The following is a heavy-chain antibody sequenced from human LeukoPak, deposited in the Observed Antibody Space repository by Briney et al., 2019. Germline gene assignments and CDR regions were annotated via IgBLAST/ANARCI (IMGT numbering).Heavy chain of an antibody. CDR3: ARELDYYGSGSQGSPYYYYGMDV. CDR1: GYTFTGYY. Sequence: ASVKVSCKASGYTFTGYYMHWVRQAPGQGLEWMGWINPNSGGTNYAQKFQGRVTMTRVTSISTAYMELSRLRSDDTAVYYCARELDYYGSGSQGSPYYYYGMDVWGQGTTVTVSS. D-gene: IGHD3-10*01. J-gene: IGHJ6*02. CDR2: INPNSGGT. V-gene: IGHV1-2*02.